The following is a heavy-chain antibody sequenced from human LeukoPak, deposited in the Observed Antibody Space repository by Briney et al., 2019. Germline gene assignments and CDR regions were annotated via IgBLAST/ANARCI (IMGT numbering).Heavy chain of an antibody. V-gene: IGHV4-59*01. CDR1: GGSISSYY. Sequence: SETLSLTCTVSGGSISSYYWSWIRQPPGKGLEWIGYIYYSGSTNYNPSLKSRVTISVDTSKNQFSLKLSSVTAADTAVYYCARVKDELDAFDIWGQGAMVTVSS. CDR3: ARVKDELDAFDI. CDR2: IYYSGST. J-gene: IGHJ3*02. D-gene: IGHD1-26*01.